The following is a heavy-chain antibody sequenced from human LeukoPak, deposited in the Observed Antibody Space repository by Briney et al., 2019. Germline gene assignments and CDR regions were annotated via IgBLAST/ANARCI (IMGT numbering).Heavy chain of an antibody. CDR1: GGSISSYY. D-gene: IGHD3-9*01. Sequence: SATLSLTCTVSGGSISSYYWSWIRPPAGKGLEWIGRIYTSGSTNYNPSLKSRVTMSVDTSKNQFSLKLSSVTAADTAVYYCVFGMDVWGQGTTVTVSS. V-gene: IGHV4-4*07. J-gene: IGHJ6*02. CDR3: VFGMDV. CDR2: IYTSGST.